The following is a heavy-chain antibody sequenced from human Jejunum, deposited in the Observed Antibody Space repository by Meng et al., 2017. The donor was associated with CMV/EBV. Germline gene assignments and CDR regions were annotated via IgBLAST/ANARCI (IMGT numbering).Heavy chain of an antibody. CDR1: GVTVSSSY. J-gene: IGHJ5*02. CDR2: LYSGGTT. D-gene: IGHD2-2*01. V-gene: IGHV3-66*04. Sequence: EVQLVESGGGLVQPGESLRLSCAASGVTVSSSYMSWVRQAPGKGLEWVSALYSGGTTYYADSVRGRFAISADNSKNTLYLQMDGLRAEDTAVYYCARQVSSSSTYVSWGQGTLVTVSS. CDR3: ARQVSSSSTYVS.